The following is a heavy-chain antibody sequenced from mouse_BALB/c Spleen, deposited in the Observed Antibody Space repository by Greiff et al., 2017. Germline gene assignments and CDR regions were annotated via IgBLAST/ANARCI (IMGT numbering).Heavy chain of an antibody. CDR3: ARVDGNYDYAMDY. Sequence: EVQLQQSGAELVKPGASVKLSCTASGFNIKDTYMHWVKQRPEQGLEWIGRIDPANGNTKYDPKFQGKATITADTSSNTAYLQLSSLTSEDTAVYYCARVDGNYDYAMDYWGQGTSVTVSS. D-gene: IGHD2-1*01. J-gene: IGHJ4*01. V-gene: IGHV14-3*02. CDR1: GFNIKDTY. CDR2: IDPANGNT.